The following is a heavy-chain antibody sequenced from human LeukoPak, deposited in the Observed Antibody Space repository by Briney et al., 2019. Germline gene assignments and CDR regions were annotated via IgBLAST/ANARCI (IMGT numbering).Heavy chain of an antibody. CDR1: GYTFTGYY. Sequence: ASVKVSCKASGYTFTGYYMHWVRQAPGQGLEWIGWTNPNSGGTNYAQKFQGRVTMTRDTSISTAYVELSRLRSDDTAVYYCARRYRELYGDYVKGWGQGTLVTVSS. CDR2: TNPNSGGT. D-gene: IGHD4-17*01. CDR3: ARRYRELYGDYVKG. V-gene: IGHV1-2*02. J-gene: IGHJ4*02.